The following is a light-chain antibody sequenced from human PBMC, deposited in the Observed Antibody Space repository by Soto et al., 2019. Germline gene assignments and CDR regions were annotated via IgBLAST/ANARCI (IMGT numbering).Light chain of an antibody. V-gene: IGLV2-8*01. CDR3: SSYTRSSSTL. Sequence: QSALTQPPSASGSPGQSVAISCTGTSSDVGGYNYVSWYQQHPGKAPKLMIYEVNKRPSGVPDRFSGSKSGNTASLTVSGLQAEDEADYYCSSYTRSSSTLFGGGTKLTVL. CDR1: SSDVGGYNY. CDR2: EVN. J-gene: IGLJ3*02.